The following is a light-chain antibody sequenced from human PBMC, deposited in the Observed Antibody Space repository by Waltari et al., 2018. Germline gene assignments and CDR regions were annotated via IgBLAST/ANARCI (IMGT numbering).Light chain of an antibody. V-gene: IGLV2-23*02. CDR1: SSDVGSYNL. J-gene: IGLJ3*02. CDR2: EVN. Sequence: QSALTQPASVSGSPGQSITISCTGTSSDVGSYNLVSWYQHHPGKAPKLIIYEVNKRPSGVSYRFAGSKSGNTASLTISGLQAEDEAEYYCCSYAGSSIWVFGGGTKLTVL. CDR3: CSYAGSSIWV.